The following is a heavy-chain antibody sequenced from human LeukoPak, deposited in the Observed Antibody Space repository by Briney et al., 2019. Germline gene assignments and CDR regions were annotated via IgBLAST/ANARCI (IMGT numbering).Heavy chain of an antibody. J-gene: IGHJ4*02. D-gene: IGHD3-3*01. CDR2: IYHSGST. V-gene: IGHV4-38-2*02. Sequence: SETLSLTCTVSGYSISSGYYWGWIRQPPGKGLEWIGSIYHSGSTYYNPSLKSRVTISVDTSKNQFSLKLSSVTAADTAVYYCARGWYDFIAPFDYWGQGTLVTVSS. CDR1: GYSISSGYY. CDR3: ARGWYDFIAPFDY.